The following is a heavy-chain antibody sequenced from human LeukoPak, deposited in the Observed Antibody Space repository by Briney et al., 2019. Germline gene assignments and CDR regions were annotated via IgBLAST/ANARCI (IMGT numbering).Heavy chain of an antibody. CDR3: AREQNGVAVAGTDYYYGMDV. CDR2: ISYDGSNK. Sequence: GGSLRLSCAASGFTFSSYGMHWVRQAPGKGLEWVAVISYDGSNKYYADSVKGRFTISRDNSKNTLYLQMNSLRAEDTAVYYCAREQNGVAVAGTDYYYGMDVWGQGTTVTVSS. D-gene: IGHD6-19*01. V-gene: IGHV3-30*03. J-gene: IGHJ6*02. CDR1: GFTFSSYG.